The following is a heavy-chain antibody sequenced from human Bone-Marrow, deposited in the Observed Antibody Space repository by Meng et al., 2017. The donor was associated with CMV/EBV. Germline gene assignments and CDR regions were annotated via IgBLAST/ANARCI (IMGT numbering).Heavy chain of an antibody. V-gene: IGHV3-23*01. CDR2: ISGSGDTT. J-gene: IGHJ1*01. CDR3: AKSQRSISLVRGVILF. Sequence: GESLKISCAASGFTFSSYGMSWVRQAPGKGLEWVSTISGSGDTTYYADSVKGRFTISRDNSKNTLYLQMNSLRAEDTAIYYCAKSQRSISLVRGVILFWGQGTLVTVSS. CDR1: GFTFSSYG. D-gene: IGHD3-10*01.